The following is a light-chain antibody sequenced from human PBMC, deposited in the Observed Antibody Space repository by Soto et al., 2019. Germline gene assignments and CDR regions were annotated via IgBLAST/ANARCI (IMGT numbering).Light chain of an antibody. CDR3: QVWDSSSDHLYV. CDR2: YDS. V-gene: IGLV3-21*04. Sequence: SYELTQPPSVSEAPGKTARITCGGNNIGSKSVHWYQQKPGQAPVLVIYYDSDRPSGIPERFSGSNSGNTATLTISRVEAGVEADYYCQVWDSSSDHLYVFGTGTKVTVL. CDR1: NIGSKS. J-gene: IGLJ1*01.